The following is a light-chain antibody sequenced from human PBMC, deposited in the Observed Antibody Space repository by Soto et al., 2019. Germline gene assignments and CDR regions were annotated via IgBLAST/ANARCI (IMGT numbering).Light chain of an antibody. CDR3: QSYDSSLSGSMV. CDR2: GNS. CDR1: SXXXXAGYD. V-gene: IGLV1-40*01. J-gene: IGLJ2*01. Sequence: QSVLTQPPSVSGAPGQRVTISCXGSSXXXXAGYDVHWYQQLPGTAPKLLIYGNSNRPSGVPDRFSGSKSGTSASLAITGLQAEDEADYYCQSYDSSLSGSMVFGGGTQLTVL.